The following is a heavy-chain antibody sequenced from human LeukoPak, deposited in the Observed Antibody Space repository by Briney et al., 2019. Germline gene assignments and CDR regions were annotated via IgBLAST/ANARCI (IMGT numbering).Heavy chain of an antibody. CDR2: ISYDGSNK. V-gene: IGHV3-30*18. Sequence: GGSLRLSCAASGFTFSSYGMHWVRQAPGKGLEWVAVISYDGSNKYYADSVKGRFTISRDNSKNTLYLQMNSLRAEDTAVYYCAKVTAIVGIDYWGQGTLVTVSS. CDR1: GFTFSSYG. CDR3: AKVTAIVGIDY. J-gene: IGHJ4*02. D-gene: IGHD2/OR15-2a*01.